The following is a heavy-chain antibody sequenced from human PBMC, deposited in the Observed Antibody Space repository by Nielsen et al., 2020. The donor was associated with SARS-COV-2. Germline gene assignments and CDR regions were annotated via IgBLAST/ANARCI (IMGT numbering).Heavy chain of an antibody. Sequence: SETLSLTCTVSGGSISSSSYYWGWIRQPPGKGLEWIGSIYYSGGTYYNPSLKSRVTISVDTSKNQFSLKLSSVTAADTAVYYCARQLSSGWFDYWGQGTLVTVSS. V-gene: IGHV4-39*01. CDR2: IYYSGGT. CDR1: GGSISSSSYY. D-gene: IGHD6-19*01. J-gene: IGHJ4*02. CDR3: ARQLSSGWFDY.